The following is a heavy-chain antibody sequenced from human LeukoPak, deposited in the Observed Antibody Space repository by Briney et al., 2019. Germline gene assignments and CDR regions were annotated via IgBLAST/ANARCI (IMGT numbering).Heavy chain of an antibody. CDR3: ARDGGPLYHTGTGYYRAFDI. Sequence: SETLSLTCTVSGDSMTDYFWSWIRQPPGKGLEYIGDVFYTGSTKYNPSLKSRVSISVDTSKKQFSLNLRPVTAADTAVYYCARDGGPLYHTGTGYYRAFDIWGPGTMVAVSP. V-gene: IGHV4-59*01. J-gene: IGHJ3*02. D-gene: IGHD3-9*01. CDR2: VFYTGST. CDR1: GDSMTDYF.